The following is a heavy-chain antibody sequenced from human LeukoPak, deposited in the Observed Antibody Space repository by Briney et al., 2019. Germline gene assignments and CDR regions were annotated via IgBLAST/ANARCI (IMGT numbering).Heavy chain of an antibody. CDR3: ARVPGNYYYYMDV. J-gene: IGHJ6*03. Sequence: GGSLRLSCAASGFTFSSYAMHWVRQAPGKGLEWVAVISYDGSNKYYADSVKGRFTISRDNSKNTLYLQMNSLRAEDTAVYYCARVPGNYYYYMDVWGKGTTVTVSS. D-gene: IGHD3-10*01. CDR1: GFTFSSYA. V-gene: IGHV3-30-3*01. CDR2: ISYDGSNK.